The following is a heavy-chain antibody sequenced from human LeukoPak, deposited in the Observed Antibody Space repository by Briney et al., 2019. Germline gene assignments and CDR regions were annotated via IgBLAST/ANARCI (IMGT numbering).Heavy chain of an antibody. CDR1: GFTFSSYA. CDR3: AKVGGIVGYFDY. CDR2: ISGSGGST. V-gene: IGHV3-23*01. Sequence: GGSLRLSCAASGFTFSSYAMSWVRQAPGKGLEWVSAISGSGGSTYYADSVKGRFTISRDNSKNTLYLQMNSLSAEDTAVYYCAKVGGIVGYFDYWGQGTLVTVSS. D-gene: IGHD1-26*01. J-gene: IGHJ4*02.